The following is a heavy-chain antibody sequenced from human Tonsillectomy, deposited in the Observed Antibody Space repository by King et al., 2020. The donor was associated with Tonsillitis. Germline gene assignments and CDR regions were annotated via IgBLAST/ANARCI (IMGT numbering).Heavy chain of an antibody. V-gene: IGHV4-39*01. D-gene: IGHD1-26*01. CDR3: ATHRVFGGTYSEDYYYYYGMDV. J-gene: IGHJ6*02. Sequence: LQLQESGPGLVKPSETLSLTCTVSGGSITSSNSYWGWIRQPPGKGLEWIGSIYYSGSTDYNPSLESRVTISVDTSKNQFSLQLSSVTAADTAIYSCATHRVFGGTYSEDYYYYYGMDVWGQGTTVTVSS. CDR1: GGSITSSNSY. CDR2: IYYSGST.